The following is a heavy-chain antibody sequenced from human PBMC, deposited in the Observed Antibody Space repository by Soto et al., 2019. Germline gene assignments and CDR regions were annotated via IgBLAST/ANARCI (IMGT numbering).Heavy chain of an antibody. CDR2: IWYDGSNK. CDR1: GFTFSSYG. J-gene: IGHJ5*02. V-gene: IGHV3-33*01. CDR3: ARGYYGSDHNWFDP. D-gene: IGHD3-10*01. Sequence: LRLSCAASGFTFSSYGMHLVRQAPGKGLEWVAVIWYDGSNKYYADSVKGRFTISRDNSKNTLYLQMNSLRAEDTTVYYCARGYYGSDHNWFDPSGQGTLVTVSS.